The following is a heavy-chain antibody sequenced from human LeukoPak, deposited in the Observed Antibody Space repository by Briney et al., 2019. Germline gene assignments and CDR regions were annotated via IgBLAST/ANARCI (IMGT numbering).Heavy chain of an antibody. CDR1: GGSISSYY. CDR3: ARTGYREGDDY. Sequence: SETLSLTCTVSGGSISSYYWSWIRQPPGKGLEWIGYIYYSGSTNYNPSLKSRVTISVDTSKNQFSLKLSSVTAADTAVYYCARTGYREGDDYWGQGTLVTVSS. D-gene: IGHD3-16*01. V-gene: IGHV4-59*01. J-gene: IGHJ4*02. CDR2: IYYSGST.